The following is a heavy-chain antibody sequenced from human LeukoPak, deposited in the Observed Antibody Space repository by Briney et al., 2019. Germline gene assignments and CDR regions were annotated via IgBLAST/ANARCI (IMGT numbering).Heavy chain of an antibody. CDR1: GGSISSYY. CDR2: IEYSGST. Sequence: SETLSLTCTVAGGSISSYYCRWIRQPPGKGREWMGYIEYSGSTNYTPSRKSRVTIAVDTSKNQFSLKLSSVTAADTAVYYCARSRPSSGNAFDIWGQGTMVTVSS. J-gene: IGHJ3*02. D-gene: IGHD6-19*01. V-gene: IGHV4-59*08. CDR3: ARSRPSSGNAFDI.